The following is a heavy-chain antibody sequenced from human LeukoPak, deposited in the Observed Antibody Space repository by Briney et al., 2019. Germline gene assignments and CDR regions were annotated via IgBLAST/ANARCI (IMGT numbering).Heavy chain of an antibody. V-gene: IGHV3-21*01. CDR2: ISSSSSYI. D-gene: IGHD2-2*01. CDR3: ARGGLSSISCADY. CDR1: GFTFSSYS. Sequence: GGSLRLSCAASGFTFSSYSMNWVRQAPGKGLEWVSSISSSSSYIYYADSVKGRFTISRDNAKNSLYLQMNSLRAEDTAVYYCARGGLSSISCADYWGQGTLVTVSS. J-gene: IGHJ4*02.